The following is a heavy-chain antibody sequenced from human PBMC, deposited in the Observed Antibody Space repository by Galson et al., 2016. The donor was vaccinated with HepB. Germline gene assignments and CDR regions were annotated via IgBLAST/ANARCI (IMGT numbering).Heavy chain of an antibody. CDR1: GFTFSAYA. V-gene: IGHV3-30-3*01. CDR3: ARVLRYFDWLSPHYNYYMDV. J-gene: IGHJ6*03. Sequence: SLRLSCAASGFTFSAYAMHWVRQAPGKGLEWLAVMSYDGNIKQYADSVKGRFTISRHNSKKTMYLQMNSLRDEDSAVYYCARVLRYFDWLSPHYNYYMDVWGKGTTVTVSS. D-gene: IGHD3-9*01. CDR2: MSYDGNIK.